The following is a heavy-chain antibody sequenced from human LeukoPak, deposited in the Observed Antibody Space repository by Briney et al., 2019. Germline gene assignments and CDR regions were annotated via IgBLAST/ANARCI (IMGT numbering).Heavy chain of an antibody. CDR1: GGTFNSYA. D-gene: IGHD6-19*01. V-gene: IGHV1-69*01. J-gene: IGHJ4*02. CDR2: VIPIFGTA. CDR3: ARDGYSSGWYYFDY. Sequence: SVTVSYMASGGTFNSYAISWVRQAPGQGGEWMGGVIPIFGTANYAQKFQGRVTITADESTSTAYMELSSLRSEDTAVYYCARDGYSSGWYYFDYWGQGTLVTVSS.